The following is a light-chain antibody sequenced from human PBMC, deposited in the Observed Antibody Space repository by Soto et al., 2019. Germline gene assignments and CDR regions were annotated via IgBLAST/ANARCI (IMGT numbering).Light chain of an antibody. J-gene: IGKJ5*01. V-gene: IGKV3-15*01. CDR3: QQYSHLIT. CDR2: GAY. CDR1: QSVGTN. Sequence: ETVMTQSPATLSVSPGERATLSCRASQSVGTNLAWYQQKRGQPPRLLIFGAYARVADIPARFFGSGSGTEFTLTISSLQPEDIATYYCQQYSHLITFGQGTRLEIK.